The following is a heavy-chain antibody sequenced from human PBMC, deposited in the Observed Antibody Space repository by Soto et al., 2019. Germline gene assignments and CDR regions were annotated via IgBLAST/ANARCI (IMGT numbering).Heavy chain of an antibody. CDR3: ARLPGFGEPHLPVMDY. V-gene: IGHV5-51*01. D-gene: IGHD3-10*01. CDR2: IYPGDSDT. Sequence: GESLKISCKGSGYSFTSYWIGWVRQMPGKGLEWMGIIYPGDSDTRYSPSFQGQVTISADKSISTAYLQWSSLKASDTAMYYCARLPGFGEPHLPVMDYWGQGTLVTVSS. CDR1: GYSFTSYW. J-gene: IGHJ4*02.